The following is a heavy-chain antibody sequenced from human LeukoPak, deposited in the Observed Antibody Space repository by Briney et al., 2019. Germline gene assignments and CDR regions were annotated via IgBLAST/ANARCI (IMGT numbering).Heavy chain of an antibody. CDR2: ISGSSSYT. V-gene: IGHV3-21*04. D-gene: IGHD3-10*01. Sequence: PGGSLRLSCAASGFTFSSYEMNWVRQAPGKGLEWVSWISGSSSYTNYADSVKGRFTISRDNAKNSLYLQMNSLRDEDTAVYYCARVILKYYGSGPFDYWGQGTLVTVSS. CDR3: ARVILKYYGSGPFDY. CDR1: GFTFSSYE. J-gene: IGHJ4*02.